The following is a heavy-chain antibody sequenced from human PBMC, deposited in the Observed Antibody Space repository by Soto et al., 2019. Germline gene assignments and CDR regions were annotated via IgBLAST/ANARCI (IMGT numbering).Heavy chain of an antibody. J-gene: IGHJ6*03. D-gene: IGHD6-13*01. CDR1: GFTFDDYA. CDR3: AKDLRAGYSSSWYYYYMDV. V-gene: IGHV3-9*01. Sequence: GGSLRLSCSASGFTFDDYAMHWVRQAPGKGLEWVSGISWNSGSIGYADSVKGRFTISRDNAKNSLYLQMNSLRAEDTALYYCAKDLRAGYSSSWYYYYMDVWGKGTTVTVSS. CDR2: ISWNSGSI.